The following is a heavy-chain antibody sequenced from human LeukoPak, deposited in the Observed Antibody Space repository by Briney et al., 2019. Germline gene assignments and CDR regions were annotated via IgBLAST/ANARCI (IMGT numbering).Heavy chain of an antibody. CDR1: GXTXXSYW. CDR2: IXXXXXXK. J-gene: IGHJ3*02. CDR3: ARDRRAYYDFWSGYKIYDAFDI. D-gene: IGHD3-3*01. Sequence: GGSLRLSCAASGXTXXSYWMSWVRQAPXXXXXXVANIXXXXXXKYYVDSVKGRFTISRDNAKNSLYLQMNSLRAEDTAVYYCARDRRAYYDFWSGYKIYDAFDIWGQGTMVTVSS. V-gene: IGHV3-7*01.